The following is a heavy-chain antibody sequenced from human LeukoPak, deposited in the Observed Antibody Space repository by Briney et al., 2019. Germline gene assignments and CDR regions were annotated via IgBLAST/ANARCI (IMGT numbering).Heavy chain of an antibody. Sequence: PSETLSLTCTVSGGSIRSHYWSWMRQPPGKGLEWIGYIYYSGSTSYNPSLKRRVTISVDTSKNQFSLKLRSVAAADTAVYYCARHGYSLHGSSGRGVDWFDPWGQGILVTVSS. D-gene: IGHD3-22*01. CDR3: ARHGYSLHGSSGRGVDWFDP. CDR1: GGSIRSHY. CDR2: IYYSGST. J-gene: IGHJ5*02. V-gene: IGHV4-59*08.